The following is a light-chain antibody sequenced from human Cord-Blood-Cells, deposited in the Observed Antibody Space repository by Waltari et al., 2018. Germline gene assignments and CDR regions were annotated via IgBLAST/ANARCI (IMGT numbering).Light chain of an antibody. CDR1: QSVLYSSNNKNY. CDR2: WAS. V-gene: IGKV4-1*01. CDR3: QQYYSTPWT. Sequence: DIVMTQSPVSLAVSLGERATIHCKSSQSVLYSSNNKNYLAWYQQKPGQPPKLLIYWASTRESGVPYRFSGSGSGTDFTLTISSLQAEDVAVYYCQQYYSTPWTFGQGTKVEIK. J-gene: IGKJ1*01.